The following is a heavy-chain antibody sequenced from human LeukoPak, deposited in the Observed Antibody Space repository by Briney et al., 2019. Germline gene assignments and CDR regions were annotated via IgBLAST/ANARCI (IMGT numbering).Heavy chain of an antibody. CDR1: GFTFSSYA. Sequence: PGGSLRLSCSASGFTFSSYAMHWVRQAPGKGLEWVSSISSTSSYIYYADSVKGRFTISRDNAKNSLYLQMTSLRAEDTAVYYCARDQLEPAFDYWGQGTLVTVSS. V-gene: IGHV3-21*01. CDR3: ARDQLEPAFDY. CDR2: ISSTSSYI. J-gene: IGHJ4*02. D-gene: IGHD1-1*01.